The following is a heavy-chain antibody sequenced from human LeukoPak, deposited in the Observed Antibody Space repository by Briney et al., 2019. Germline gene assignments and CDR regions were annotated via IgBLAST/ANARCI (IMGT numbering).Heavy chain of an antibody. CDR1: GDSVSSNSAA. V-gene: IGHV6-1*01. CDR2: TFYRSKWYN. Sequence: SQTLSLTCAISGDSVSSNSAAWNWVRQSPERGLEWLGRTFYRSKWYNEYAVSVKGRITINPDTSKNQFSLQVNSVTPDDTAVYYCARGVERIDYRGQGTLVTVSS. D-gene: IGHD1-1*01. CDR3: ARGVERIDY. J-gene: IGHJ4*02.